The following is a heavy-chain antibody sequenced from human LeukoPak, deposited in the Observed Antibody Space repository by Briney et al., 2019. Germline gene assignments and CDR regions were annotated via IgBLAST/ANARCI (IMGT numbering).Heavy chain of an antibody. CDR1: GLTVSSNY. CDR3: ARDPYNWNYIDY. V-gene: IGHV3-53*04. D-gene: IGHD1-1*01. CDR2: IYSGGST. Sequence: PGGSLRLSCAASGLTVSSNYMTWIRQAPGKGLEWVSVIYSGGSTYYSDSVKGRFTISRHNYKNTVYLQMNSLRVEDPAVYYCARDPYNWNYIDYWGQGTLVTVLS. J-gene: IGHJ4*02.